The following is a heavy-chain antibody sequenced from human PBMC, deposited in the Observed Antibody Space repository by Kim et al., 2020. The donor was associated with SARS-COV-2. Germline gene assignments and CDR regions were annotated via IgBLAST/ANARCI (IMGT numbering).Heavy chain of an antibody. D-gene: IGHD4-17*01. V-gene: IGHV4-59*01. CDR3: ARDYGDPLGNYYYYGMDV. Sequence: SRVTISVDTSKNQFSLKLSSVTAADTAVYYCARDYGDPLGNYYYYGMDVWGQGTTVTVSS. J-gene: IGHJ6*02.